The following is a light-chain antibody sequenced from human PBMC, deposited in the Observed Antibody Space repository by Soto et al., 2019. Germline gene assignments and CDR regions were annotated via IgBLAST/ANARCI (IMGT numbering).Light chain of an antibody. Sequence: EIVLTQSPGTLSLSPGERATFSSGAIQSVSSSYFAWYQQKPGQAPRLLIYGASSRATGIPDRFSGSGSGTDFTLTISRLEPEDFAVYYCQQYNNWPPWTFGQGTKVDIK. CDR2: GAS. CDR3: QQYNNWPPWT. J-gene: IGKJ1*01. CDR1: QSVSSSY. V-gene: IGKV3-20*01.